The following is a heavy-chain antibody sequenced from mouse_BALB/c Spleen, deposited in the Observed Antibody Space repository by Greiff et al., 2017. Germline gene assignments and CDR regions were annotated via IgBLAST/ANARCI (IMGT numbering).Heavy chain of an antibody. CDR1: GYSITSDYA. V-gene: IGHV3-2*02. J-gene: IGHJ3*01. D-gene: IGHD2-3*01. CDR3: AGYDGYYVEFAY. CDR2: ISYSGST. Sequence: VQLQQSGPGLVKPSQSLSLTCTVTGYSITSDYAWNWIRQFPGNKLEWMGYISYSGSTSYNPTLKSRTSITRDTSKNQFFLQLNSVTTEDTATYYCAGYDGYYVEFAYWGQGTLVTVSA.